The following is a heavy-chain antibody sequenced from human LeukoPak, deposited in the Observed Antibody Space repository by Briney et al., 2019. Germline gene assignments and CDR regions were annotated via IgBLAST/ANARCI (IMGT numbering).Heavy chain of an antibody. CDR1: GGSIRSYY. V-gene: IGHV4-59*01. J-gene: IGHJ4*02. D-gene: IGHD2-2*01. CDR3: ARGQRYCSSTSCYELDY. Sequence: PSETLSLTCTGSGGSIRSYYWTWIRQPPGKGLEWIGYIYYSGSTNYNPSLKSRVTISVDTSKNQFSLKLSSVTAADTAVYYCARGQRYCSSTSCYELDYWGQGTLVTVSS. CDR2: IYYSGST.